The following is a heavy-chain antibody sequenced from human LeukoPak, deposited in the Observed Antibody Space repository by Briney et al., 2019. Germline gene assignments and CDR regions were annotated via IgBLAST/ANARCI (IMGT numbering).Heavy chain of an antibody. CDR2: ISWNSGSI. J-gene: IGHJ3*02. D-gene: IGHD6-19*01. V-gene: IGHV3-9*01. CDR3: AKRAGIAVAGDAFDI. Sequence: GGALRLSCAASGFTFDDYAMHWVRQAPGKGLEWVSGISWNSGSIGYADSVKGRFTISRDNAKNSLYLQMNSLRAEDTALYYCAKRAGIAVAGDAFDIWGQGTMVTVSS. CDR1: GFTFDDYA.